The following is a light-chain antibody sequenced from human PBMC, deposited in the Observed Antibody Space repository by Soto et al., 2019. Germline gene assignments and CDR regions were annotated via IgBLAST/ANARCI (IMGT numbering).Light chain of an antibody. CDR2: TTS. V-gene: IGKV1-39*01. CDR3: QQTYSARLP. J-gene: IGKJ4*01. Sequence: DIEMTQSPACLSGSVGDRVTVTCGASQRISKSLHWYQQKPGQAPKRLIYTTSCLQRGVPSSFSDSETRTDFTLTISILQPADFATSFCQQTYSARLPFGGGTKVAIK. CDR1: QRISKS.